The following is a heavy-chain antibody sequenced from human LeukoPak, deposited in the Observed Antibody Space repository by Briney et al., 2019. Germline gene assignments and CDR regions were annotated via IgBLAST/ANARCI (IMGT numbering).Heavy chain of an antibody. Sequence: SVKVSCKASGGTFSTYAISWVRLAPGQGLEGMGGIIPILATANYAQKFQGRVTITADESTSTAYMELSSLRSEDTAVYYCATSPTSDSTDYWGQGTPLTVSS. D-gene: IGHD2-21*02. CDR2: IIPILATA. CDR3: ATSPTSDSTDY. J-gene: IGHJ4*02. V-gene: IGHV1-69*01. CDR1: GGTFSTYA.